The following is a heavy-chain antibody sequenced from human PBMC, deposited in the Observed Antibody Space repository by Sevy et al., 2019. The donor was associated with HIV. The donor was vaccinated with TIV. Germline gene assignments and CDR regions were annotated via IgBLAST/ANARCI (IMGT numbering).Heavy chain of an antibody. Sequence: ASVKVSCTSSGFTFTDYYMHWVRQAPGQGLEWMGWINPNNGDSRSAQKFQGRVTLTREMSISTAHMELSRLRSDDTAIYFCTRDDIYTHPWEFDWWSHGALVTVSS. D-gene: IGHD1-26*01. V-gene: IGHV1-2*02. J-gene: IGHJ4*01. CDR1: GFTFTDYY. CDR3: TRDDIYTHPWEFDW. CDR2: INPNNGDS.